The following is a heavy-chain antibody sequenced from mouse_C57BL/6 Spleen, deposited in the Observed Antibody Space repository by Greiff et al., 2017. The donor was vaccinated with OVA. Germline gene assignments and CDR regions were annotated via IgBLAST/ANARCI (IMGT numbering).Heavy chain of an antibody. CDR3: ARSPFTTVNGFAY. CDR1: GYSFTDYN. D-gene: IGHD1-1*01. V-gene: IGHV1-39*01. J-gene: IGHJ3*01. CDR2: INPNYGTT. Sequence: EVQLVESGPELVKPGASVKISCKASGYSFTDYNMNWVKQSNGKSLEWIGVINPNYGTTSYNQKFQGKATLTVDQSSSTAYMQLNSLTSDDSAVYYCARSPFTTVNGFAYWGQGTLVTVSA.